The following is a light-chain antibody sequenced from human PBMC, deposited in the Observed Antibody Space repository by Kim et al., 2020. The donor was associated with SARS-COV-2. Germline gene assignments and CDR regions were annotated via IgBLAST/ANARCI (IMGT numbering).Light chain of an antibody. V-gene: IGKV3-15*01. Sequence: EIVMTQSPATLSLSPGERATLSCRASQSISSSLAWYQQKPGQAPRVLIYGPSARATGIPARFSGSGSGTEFTLTISNLQSEDFAVYYCQHYAYWRAFGQGTRLEIK. CDR3: QHYAYWRA. CDR1: QSISSS. CDR2: GPS. J-gene: IGKJ5*01.